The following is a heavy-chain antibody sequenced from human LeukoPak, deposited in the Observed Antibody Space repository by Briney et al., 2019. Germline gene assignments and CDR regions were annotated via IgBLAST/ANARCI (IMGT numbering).Heavy chain of an antibody. V-gene: IGHV3-13*01. CDR3: ARQSTPHGNFDY. D-gene: IGHD1-1*01. CDR1: GFTHTNYA. J-gene: IGHJ4*02. CDR2: LGTAGDT. Sequence: GGSLRLSCAASGFTHTNYAMHWVRQPAGEGLEWVSALGTAGDTFYPGSVKGRFSISRDNAKKSLFLQMNSLRVEDTAIYYCARQSTPHGNFDYWGQGTLVTVSS.